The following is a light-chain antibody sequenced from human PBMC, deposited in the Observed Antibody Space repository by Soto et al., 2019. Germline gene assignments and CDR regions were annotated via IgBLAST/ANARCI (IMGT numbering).Light chain of an antibody. Sequence: DIQLTQSPSFLSASVGDRVTITCRASQSISTYLNWYQQKPGKAPKVLIYAASTLQSGVPSRFSGSGSETDFTLTISSLQPEDFATYYCQQSYSRTFGQGTKV. CDR1: QSISTY. J-gene: IGKJ1*01. CDR2: AAS. V-gene: IGKV1-39*01. CDR3: QQSYSRT.